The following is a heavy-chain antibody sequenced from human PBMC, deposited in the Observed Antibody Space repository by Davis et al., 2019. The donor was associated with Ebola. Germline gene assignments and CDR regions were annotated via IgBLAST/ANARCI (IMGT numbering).Heavy chain of an antibody. V-gene: IGHV4-4*02. Sequence: MPSETLSLTCAVSGGSISSSNWWSWVRQPPGKGLEWIGEIYHSGSTNYNPSLKSRVTISVDKSKNQFSLKLSSVTAADTAVYYCARELALRYYGMDVWGQGTTVTVSS. J-gene: IGHJ6*02. CDR1: GGSISSSNW. CDR2: IYHSGST. CDR3: ARELALRYYGMDV. D-gene: IGHD3-3*02.